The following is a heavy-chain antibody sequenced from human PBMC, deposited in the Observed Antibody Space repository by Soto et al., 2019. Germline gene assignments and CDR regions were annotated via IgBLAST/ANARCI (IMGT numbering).Heavy chain of an antibody. CDR3: AKEAKDERITMIIRPVDY. Sequence: SGWSHRISCAASVFTLSSYAISWVRQAPGKGLEWVSAISGSGGSTYYADSVKGRFTISRDNSKNTLYLQMNSLRAEDTAVYYCAKEAKDERITMIIRPVDYWGQAT. CDR2: ISGSGGST. CDR1: VFTLSSYA. D-gene: IGHD3-22*01. V-gene: IGHV3-23*01. J-gene: IGHJ4*02.